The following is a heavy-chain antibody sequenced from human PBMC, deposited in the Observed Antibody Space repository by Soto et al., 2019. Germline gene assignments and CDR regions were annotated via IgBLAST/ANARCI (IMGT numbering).Heavy chain of an antibody. CDR1: GFTFSSFA. J-gene: IGHJ4*02. Sequence: EVQLLESGGGLVQPGGSLRLSCAASGFTFSSFAMSWVRQAPGKGLEWLSAISGTGDSTHYADSVKGRFTISRDNSKNTLYLQMNRLRGEDTAVYYCAKDDATTAFDYWGQGTLVTVSS. CDR2: ISGTGDST. D-gene: IGHD4-17*01. CDR3: AKDDATTAFDY. V-gene: IGHV3-23*01.